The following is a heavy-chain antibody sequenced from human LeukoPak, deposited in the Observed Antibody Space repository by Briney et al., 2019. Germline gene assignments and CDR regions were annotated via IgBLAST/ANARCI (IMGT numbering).Heavy chain of an antibody. Sequence: GGSLRLSCAASGFTFSSYWMSWVRQAPGKGLEWLANIKQDGTEKNYLNSVKGRFTISRDNAKNSLYLQMNSLRAEDTAVYYCARDLSSSWYGAPAWGQGTLVIVSS. CDR2: IKQDGTEK. J-gene: IGHJ5*02. CDR3: ARDLSSSWYGAPA. V-gene: IGHV3-7*01. D-gene: IGHD6-13*01. CDR1: GFTFSSYW.